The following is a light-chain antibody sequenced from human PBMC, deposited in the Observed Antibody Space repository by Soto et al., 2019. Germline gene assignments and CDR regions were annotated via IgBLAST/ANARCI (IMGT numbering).Light chain of an antibody. CDR1: HDISNY. CDR2: DAS. J-gene: IGKJ1*01. V-gene: IGKV1-16*01. Sequence: DIQMTQSPASLSASVGDRVTITCQASHDISNYLNWYQQKPGKAPELLIYDASSLNRGVPSRFSGSGSGKDFTLTISRLQPDDFATYYCLQYNSYPRTFGHGTKVEVK. CDR3: LQYNSYPRT.